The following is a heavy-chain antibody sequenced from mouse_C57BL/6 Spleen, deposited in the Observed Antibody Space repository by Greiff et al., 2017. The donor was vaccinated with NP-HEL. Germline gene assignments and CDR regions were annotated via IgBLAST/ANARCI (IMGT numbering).Heavy chain of an antibody. Sequence: VQLQQSGAELVRPGTSVKMSCKASGYTFTNYWIGWAKQRPGHGLEWIGDIYPGGGYTNYIEKFKGKATLTADKSSSTAYMQFSSLPSEDSAIYYCARSRNYGSSYENYFDYWGQGTTLTVSS. V-gene: IGHV1-63*01. CDR2: IYPGGGYT. CDR1: GYTFTNYW. CDR3: ARSRNYGSSYENYFDY. J-gene: IGHJ2*01. D-gene: IGHD1-1*01.